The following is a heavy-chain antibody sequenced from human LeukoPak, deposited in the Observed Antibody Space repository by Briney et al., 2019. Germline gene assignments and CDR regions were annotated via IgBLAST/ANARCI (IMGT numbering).Heavy chain of an antibody. CDR3: ARDSTEYYMDV. V-gene: IGHV1-8*03. CDR1: GYTFTSYD. CDR2: MNPNSGNT. D-gene: IGHD4-17*01. J-gene: IGHJ6*03. Sequence: GASVKVSCKASGYTFTSYDINWVRQATGQGLEWMGWMNPNSGNTGYAQKFQGRVTITRNTSISTAYMELSSLRSDDTAVYYCARDSTEYYMDVWGKGTTVTVSS.